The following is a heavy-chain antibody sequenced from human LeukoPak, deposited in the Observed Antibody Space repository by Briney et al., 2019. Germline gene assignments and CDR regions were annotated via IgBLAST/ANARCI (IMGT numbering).Heavy chain of an antibody. Sequence: GASVKVSCKASGGTFSSFALIWVRQAPGQGLEWMGGIIPRSATAKYAQRFQGRVTLTRDMSTSTDYLELSSLRSEDTAVYYCARRAGAYSHPYDYWGQGTLVTVSS. J-gene: IGHJ4*02. CDR3: ARRAGAYSHPYDY. CDR1: GGTFSSFA. CDR2: IIPRSATA. D-gene: IGHD4/OR15-4a*01. V-gene: IGHV1-69*05.